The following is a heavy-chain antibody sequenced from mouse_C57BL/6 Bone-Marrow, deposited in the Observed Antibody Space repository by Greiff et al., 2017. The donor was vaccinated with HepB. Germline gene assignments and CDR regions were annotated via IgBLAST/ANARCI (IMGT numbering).Heavy chain of an antibody. CDR3: ATLYRWFAY. V-gene: IGHV1-19*01. CDR1: GYTFTDYY. CDR2: INPYNGGT. J-gene: IGHJ3*01. Sequence: VQLQQSGPVLVKPGASVKMSCKASGYTFTDYYMNWVKQSHGKSLEWIGVINPYNGGTSYNQKFKGKATLTVDKSSSTAYMELNSLTSEDSAVYYCATLYRWFAYWGQGTLVTVSA.